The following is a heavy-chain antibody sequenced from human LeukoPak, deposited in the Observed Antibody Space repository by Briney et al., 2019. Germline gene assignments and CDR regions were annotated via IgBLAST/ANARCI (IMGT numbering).Heavy chain of an antibody. CDR3: ARIGRDAFDI. Sequence: GGSLRLSCAASGFTFSSYSMNWVRQAPGKGLEWVSSVSSSSSYIYYADSVKGRFTISRDNAKNSLYLQMNSLRAEDTAVYYCARIGRDAFDIWGQGTMVTVSS. V-gene: IGHV3-21*01. CDR1: GFTFSSYS. J-gene: IGHJ3*02. CDR2: VSSSSSYI.